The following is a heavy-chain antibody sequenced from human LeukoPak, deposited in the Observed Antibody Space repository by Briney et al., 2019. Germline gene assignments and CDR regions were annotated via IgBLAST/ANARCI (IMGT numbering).Heavy chain of an antibody. V-gene: IGHV4-4*02. J-gene: IGHJ4*02. CDR3: ASHGAFYLAY. Sequence: PSETLSLTCAVSGGSISSNNWWSWVRQPPGKGLEWIGEIYHIGNTNYNPSLKSRVTISVDKSNNQFSLKLNSVTAADTAVYYCASHGAFYLAYWGQGTLVTVSP. CDR2: IYHIGNT. D-gene: IGHD2/OR15-2a*01. CDR1: GGSISSNNW.